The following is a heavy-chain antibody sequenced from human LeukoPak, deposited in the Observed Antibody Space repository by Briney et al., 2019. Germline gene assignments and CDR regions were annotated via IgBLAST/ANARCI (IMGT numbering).Heavy chain of an antibody. V-gene: IGHV1-69*04. J-gene: IGHJ4*02. CDR2: IIPILGIA. CDR3: ATDSGSSRIFDY. Sequence: SVKVSCKASGGTFSSYAISWVRQAPGQGLEWMGRIIPILGIANYAQKFQGRVTMTEDTSTDTAYMELSSLRSEDTAVYYCATDSGSSRIFDYWGQGTLVTVSS. D-gene: IGHD1-26*01. CDR1: GGTFSSYA.